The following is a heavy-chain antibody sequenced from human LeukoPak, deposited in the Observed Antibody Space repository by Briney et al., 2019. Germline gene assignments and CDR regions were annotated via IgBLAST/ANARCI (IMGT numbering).Heavy chain of an antibody. CDR3: ARDGAPYGSGSHSPDY. CDR1: GFTFSSYG. J-gene: IGHJ4*02. V-gene: IGHV3-33*01. D-gene: IGHD3-10*01. Sequence: GGSLRLSCAASGFTFSSYGMHWVRQAPGKGLEWVAVIWYDGSNKYYADSVKGRFTISRDNSKNTLYLQMNSLRAEDTAVYYCARDGAPYGSGSHSPDYWGQGTLVTVSS. CDR2: IWYDGSNK.